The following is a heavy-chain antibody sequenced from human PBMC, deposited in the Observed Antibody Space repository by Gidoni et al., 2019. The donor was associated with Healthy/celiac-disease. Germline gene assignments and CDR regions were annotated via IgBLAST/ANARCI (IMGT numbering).Heavy chain of an antibody. D-gene: IGHD3-10*01. Sequence: YSTSLKSRLTISKDTSKSQVVLTMTNMDPVDTATYYCARILPLYYGSGGGYFDYWGQGTLVTVSS. J-gene: IGHJ4*02. V-gene: IGHV2-26*01. CDR3: ARILPLYYGSGGGYFDY.